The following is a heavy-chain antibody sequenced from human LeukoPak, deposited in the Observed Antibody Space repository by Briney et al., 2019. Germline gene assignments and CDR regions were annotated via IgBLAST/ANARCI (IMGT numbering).Heavy chain of an antibody. Sequence: SETLSLTCTVSGGSISSSSYFWGWIRQPPGKGVEWIATFYYSGSIYYNPSLKSRVTISLDTSKNQFSLKLSSVTAADTAVYYCARANTAMVLYFDYWGQGTLVTVSS. CDR1: GGSISSSSYF. J-gene: IGHJ4*02. CDR2: FYYSGSI. V-gene: IGHV4-39*07. D-gene: IGHD5-18*01. CDR3: ARANTAMVLYFDY.